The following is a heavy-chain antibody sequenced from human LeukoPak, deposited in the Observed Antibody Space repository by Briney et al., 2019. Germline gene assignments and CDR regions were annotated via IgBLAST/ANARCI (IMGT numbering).Heavy chain of an antibody. V-gene: IGHV3-15*04. Sequence: LGGCLRLSCAASGFTFSSAWMTWVRQAPGKGLEWVGRIESKTNGGTTDYAAPLKGRFTISRDDLKSTLYLQMNSLKTEDTAVYYCTRESPQLDYWGQRPLVPVSS. CDR2: IESKTNGGTT. J-gene: IGHJ4*02. CDR1: GFTFSSAW. CDR3: TRESPQLDY.